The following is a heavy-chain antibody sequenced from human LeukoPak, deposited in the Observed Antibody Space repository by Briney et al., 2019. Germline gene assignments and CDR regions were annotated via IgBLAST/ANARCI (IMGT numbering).Heavy chain of an antibody. CDR1: GFTFSSYA. D-gene: IGHD3-22*01. J-gene: IGHJ4*02. Sequence: GGSLRLSCAASGFTFSSYAMSWVRRAPGKGLEWVSAISGSGGSTYYADSVKGRLTISRDNSKNTLYLQMNSLRAEDTAVYYCAKDPSYYYDSSGYYRNWGQGTLVTVSS. V-gene: IGHV3-23*01. CDR2: ISGSGGST. CDR3: AKDPSYYYDSSGYYRN.